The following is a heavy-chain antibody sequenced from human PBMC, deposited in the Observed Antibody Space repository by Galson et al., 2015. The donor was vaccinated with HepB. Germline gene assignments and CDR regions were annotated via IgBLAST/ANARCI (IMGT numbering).Heavy chain of an antibody. CDR2: IIPIFGTA. J-gene: IGHJ6*02. CDR1: GGTFSSYA. Sequence: SVKVSCKASGGTFSSYAISWVRQAPGQGLEWMGGIIPIFGTANYAQKFQGRVTITADESTSTAYMELSSLRSEDTAVYYCARLHAGSSWYITDPYYYYYGMDVWGQGTTVTVSS. D-gene: IGHD6-13*01. CDR3: ARLHAGSSWYITDPYYYYYGMDV. V-gene: IGHV1-69*13.